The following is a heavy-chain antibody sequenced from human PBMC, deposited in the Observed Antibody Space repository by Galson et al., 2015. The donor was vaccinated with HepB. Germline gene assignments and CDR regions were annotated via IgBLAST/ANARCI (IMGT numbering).Heavy chain of an antibody. CDR1: GFTFTSSA. D-gene: IGHD3-22*01. Sequence: SVKVSCKASGFTFTSSAVQWVRQARGQRLEWIGWIVVGSGNTNYAQKFQERVTITRDMSTSTAYMELSSLRSEDTAVYYCAADTTMIDALKYWGQGTLVTVSS. J-gene: IGHJ4*02. CDR3: AADTTMIDALKY. CDR2: IVVGSGNT. V-gene: IGHV1-58*01.